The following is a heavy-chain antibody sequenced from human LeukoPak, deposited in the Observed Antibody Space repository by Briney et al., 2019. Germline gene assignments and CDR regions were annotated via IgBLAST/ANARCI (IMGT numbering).Heavy chain of an antibody. CDR3: ARGPGRYYFDY. V-gene: IGHV1-46*01. CDR1: GYTFTNYY. CDR2: INPSGGST. Sequence: EASVKVSCKASGYTFTNYYMHWVRQAPGQGLEWMGIINPSGGSTTYAQKFQGRVTMTRDTSTSTVYMELSGLRSEDTALYYCARGPGRYYFDYWGQGTLVTVSS. J-gene: IGHJ4*02.